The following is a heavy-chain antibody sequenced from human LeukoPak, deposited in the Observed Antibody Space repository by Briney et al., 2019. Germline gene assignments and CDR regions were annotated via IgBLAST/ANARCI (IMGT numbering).Heavy chain of an antibody. CDR1: GGTFSSYA. J-gene: IGHJ4*02. Sequence: GASVKVSCKASGGTFSSYAISWVRQAPGQGLEWMGGILPIFGTANYAQKFQGRVTITADKSTSTAYMELSSLRSEDTAVYYCARDQAKGEWLRNFDYWGQGTLVTVSS. CDR3: ARDQAKGEWLRNFDY. CDR2: ILPIFGTA. V-gene: IGHV1-69*06. D-gene: IGHD5-12*01.